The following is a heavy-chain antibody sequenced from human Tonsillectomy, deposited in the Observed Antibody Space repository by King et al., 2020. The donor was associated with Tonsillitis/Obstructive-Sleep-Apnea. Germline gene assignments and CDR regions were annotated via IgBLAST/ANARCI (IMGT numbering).Heavy chain of an antibody. D-gene: IGHD3-10*01. CDR1: GFTFSSYS. J-gene: IGHJ4*02. Sequence: VQLVESGGGLVKPGGSLRLSCAASGFTFSSYSMNWVRQAPGKGLEWVSSISSSSSYIYYADSVKGRFTISRDNAKNSLYLQMNSLRAEDTAVYYCARFEDYYGSGSYYRAVDYWGQGTLVTVSS. CDR3: ARFEDYYGSGSYYRAVDY. CDR2: ISSSSSYI. V-gene: IGHV3-21*01.